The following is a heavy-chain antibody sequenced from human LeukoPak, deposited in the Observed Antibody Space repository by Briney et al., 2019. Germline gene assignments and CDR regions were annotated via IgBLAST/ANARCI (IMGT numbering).Heavy chain of an antibody. CDR3: ARVGAVADSFDY. D-gene: IGHD6-19*01. V-gene: IGHV3-21*01. CDR2: ISSSSSYI. CDR1: GFTFSSYS. J-gene: IGHJ4*02. Sequence: GGSLRLSCAASGFTFSSYSMNWVRQAPGKGLEWVSSISSSSSYIYYADSVKGRFTISRANAKNSLYLQMNSLRAEDTAVYYCARVGAVADSFDYGGQGTLVNVYS.